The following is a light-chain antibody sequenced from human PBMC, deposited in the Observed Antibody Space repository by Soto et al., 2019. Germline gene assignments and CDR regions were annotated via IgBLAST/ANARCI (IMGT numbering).Light chain of an antibody. J-gene: IGKJ4*01. V-gene: IGKV3-11*01. CDR1: QSVSSY. Sequence: EILLTQSPATQSLSPGERATLSCRASQSVSSYLAWYQQKPGQAPRLLIYDASNRATGIPARFSGSGSGTDFTLTISSLQSEDFAVYYCQRYNNWPLTFGGGAKVDI. CDR2: DAS. CDR3: QRYNNWPLT.